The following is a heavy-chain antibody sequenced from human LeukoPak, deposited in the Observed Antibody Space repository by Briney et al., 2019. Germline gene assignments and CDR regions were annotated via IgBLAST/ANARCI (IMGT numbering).Heavy chain of an antibody. CDR3: ARDRVGQQLVGRKNNYYYMDV. V-gene: IGHV4-4*07. Sequence: SETLSLTCTVSGGSISSSYWSWIRQPAGKGLEWIGHIYTFGITNYIPSLKSRVTMSLDTSKNQFSLKLRSVTAADTAVYYCARDRVGQQLVGRKNNYYYMDVWGKGTTVTISS. CDR2: IYTFGIT. J-gene: IGHJ6*03. CDR1: GGSISSSY. D-gene: IGHD6-13*01.